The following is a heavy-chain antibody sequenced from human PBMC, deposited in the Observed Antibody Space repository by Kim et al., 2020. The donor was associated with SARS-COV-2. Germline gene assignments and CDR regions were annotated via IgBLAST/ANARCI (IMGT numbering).Heavy chain of an antibody. V-gene: IGHV3-30*18. J-gene: IGHJ5*02. D-gene: IGHD6-13*01. CDR2: ISYDGSNK. CDR3: AKDLHRRGSSWEVWFDP. Sequence: GGSLRLSCAASGFTFSSYGMHWVRQAPGKGLEWVAVISYDGSNKYYADSVKGRFTISRDNSKNTLYLQMNSLRAEDTAVYYCAKDLHRRGSSWEVWFDPWGQGTLVTVSS. CDR1: GFTFSSYG.